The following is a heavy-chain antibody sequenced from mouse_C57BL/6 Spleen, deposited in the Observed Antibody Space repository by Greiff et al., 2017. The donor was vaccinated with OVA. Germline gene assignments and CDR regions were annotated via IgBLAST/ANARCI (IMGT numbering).Heavy chain of an antibody. CDR1: GFTFSSYT. J-gene: IGHJ1*03. CDR2: ISGGGGNT. V-gene: IGHV5-9*01. Sequence: EVQGVESGGGLVKPGGSLKLSCAASGFTFSSYTMSWVRQTPGKRLEWVATISGGGGNTYYPDSVKGRFTISRDNAKNTLYLQMSSLRSEDTALYYCARVPNWGDWYFDVWGTGTTVTVSS. D-gene: IGHD4-1*01. CDR3: ARVPNWGDWYFDV.